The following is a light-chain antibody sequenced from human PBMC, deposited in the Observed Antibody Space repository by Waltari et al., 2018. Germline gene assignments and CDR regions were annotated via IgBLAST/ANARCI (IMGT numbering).Light chain of an antibody. J-gene: IGLJ1*01. V-gene: IGLV2-14*03. CDR1: SSDVGPQNY. Sequence: QSALTQPSAVSESPGQSITISCTGTSSDVGPQNYVSWYQQHPGEAPKLMIYDVNKRPSGTSNRFSGSKSGNTASLSISGLQAEDEADYYCSSYTSTNTYVFGSGTKVTVL. CDR3: SSYTSTNTYV. CDR2: DVN.